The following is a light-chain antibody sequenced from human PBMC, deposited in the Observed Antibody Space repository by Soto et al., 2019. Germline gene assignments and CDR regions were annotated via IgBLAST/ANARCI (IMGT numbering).Light chain of an antibody. Sequence: QSVLTQPASVSGSRGQSITISCVGRNTDVGQDKSVSWYQQGPGKAPKLLIFEVTNRPSGVSSRFSGSRSGNTASLTISGLQPDDEGDYFCVSYKDTDTLVFGTGTKVTVL. CDR3: VSYKDTDTLV. J-gene: IGLJ1*01. V-gene: IGLV2-14*01. CDR2: EVT. CDR1: NTDVGQDKS.